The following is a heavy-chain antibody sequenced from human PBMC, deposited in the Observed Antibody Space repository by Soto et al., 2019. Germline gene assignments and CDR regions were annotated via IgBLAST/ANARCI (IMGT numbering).Heavy chain of an antibody. V-gene: IGHV1-3*01. CDR3: AREGIAAAVNNWFDP. CDR1: GYTFTSYA. CDR2: INAGNGNT. Sequence: GASVKVSCKASGYTFTSYAMHWVRQAPGQRLEWMGWINAGNGNTKYSQKFQGRVTITRDTSASTAYMKLSSLRSEDTAVYYCAREGIAAAVNNWFDPWGQGTLVTVSS. D-gene: IGHD6-13*01. J-gene: IGHJ5*02.